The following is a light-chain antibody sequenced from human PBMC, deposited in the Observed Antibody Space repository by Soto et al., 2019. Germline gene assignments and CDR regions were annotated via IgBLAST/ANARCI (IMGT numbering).Light chain of an antibody. Sequence: EIVMTQSPGTRSLSRVERATLSWRASQSVSNNLAWYQQKAGQAPRLLIYGASTRATGIPARFSGSGSGTEFTLTITSLQSEDFAVYYCLQYNDWPRPFGQGPKV. J-gene: IGKJ1*01. CDR3: LQYNDWPRP. CDR1: QSVSNN. CDR2: GAS. V-gene: IGKV3-15*01.